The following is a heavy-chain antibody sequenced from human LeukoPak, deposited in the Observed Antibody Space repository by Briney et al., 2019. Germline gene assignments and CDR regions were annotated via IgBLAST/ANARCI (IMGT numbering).Heavy chain of an antibody. CDR1: GGSISSYY. Sequence: SETLSLTCTVSGGSISSYYWRWIRQPPGKGLEWIGYIYYSGSTNYNPSLKSRVTISVDTSKNQFSLKLSSVTAADTAVYYCARDSDFWSHRGYYGMDVWGQGTTVTVSS. D-gene: IGHD3-3*01. CDR3: ARDSDFWSHRGYYGMDV. CDR2: IYYSGST. J-gene: IGHJ6*02. V-gene: IGHV4-59*01.